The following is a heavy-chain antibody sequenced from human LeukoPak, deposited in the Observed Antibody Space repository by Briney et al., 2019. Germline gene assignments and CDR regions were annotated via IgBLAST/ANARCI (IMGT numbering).Heavy chain of an antibody. CDR2: ISGSGGSP. V-gene: IGHV3-23*01. J-gene: IGHJ3*02. D-gene: IGHD2-21*02. CDR3: AKVRGDYGAFDI. Sequence: GGSLRLSCAASGFTFSSYPMSWVRQVPGKGLKWVSTISGSGGSPYYADSVKGRFTISRDNSKNTLYLQMNSLRDEDTALYYCAKVRGDYGAFDIWGQGTMVTVSS. CDR1: GFTFSSYP.